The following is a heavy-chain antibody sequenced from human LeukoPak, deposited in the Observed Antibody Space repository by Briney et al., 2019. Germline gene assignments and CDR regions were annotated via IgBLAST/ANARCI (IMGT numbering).Heavy chain of an antibody. J-gene: IGHJ6*02. Sequence: GGSLRLSCAASGFTFSSYAMSWVRQAPGKGLEWVSAISGSGGSTYYADSVKGRFTISRDNSKNTLYLQMNSLRAEDTAVYYCARSGSSTQADFPYNAVDVWGQGTTVTVSS. V-gene: IGHV3-23*01. CDR2: ISGSGGST. CDR3: ARSGSSTQADFPYNAVDV. CDR1: GFTFSSYA. D-gene: IGHD1-26*01.